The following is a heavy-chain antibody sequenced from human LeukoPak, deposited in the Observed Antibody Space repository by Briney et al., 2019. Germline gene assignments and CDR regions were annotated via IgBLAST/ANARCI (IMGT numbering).Heavy chain of an antibody. CDR2: INHSGST. CDR3: ARDDFWTPTYGMDV. J-gene: IGHJ6*02. CDR1: GGSFSGYY. D-gene: IGHD3-3*01. V-gene: IGHV4-34*01. Sequence: TSETLSLTCAVYGGSFSGYYWSWIRQPPGKGLEWIGEINHSGSTNYNPSLKSRVTISVDTSKNQFSLKLSSVTAADTAVYYCARDDFWTPTYGMDVWGQGTTVTVSS.